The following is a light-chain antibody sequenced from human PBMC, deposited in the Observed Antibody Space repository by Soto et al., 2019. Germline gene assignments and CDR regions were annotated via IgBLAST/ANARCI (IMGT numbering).Light chain of an antibody. V-gene: IGKV3-15*01. CDR1: QSVNSN. CDR3: QQYNNWLWP. Sequence: EIVMTQSPATLSVSPGERATLSCRASQSVNSNLVWFQQKPGQAPRLLIYGASTRATGIPGRFSGSGFGTEFPLTISSLQSEDFAVYSCQQYNNWLWPFGQGTKVQIK. J-gene: IGKJ1*01. CDR2: GAS.